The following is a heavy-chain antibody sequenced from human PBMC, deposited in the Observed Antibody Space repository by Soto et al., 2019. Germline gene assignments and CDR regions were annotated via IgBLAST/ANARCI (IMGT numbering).Heavy chain of an antibody. CDR2: ISSSSSYI. J-gene: IGHJ6*02. D-gene: IGHD1-1*01. Sequence: LRLSCAASGFTFSSYSMNWVRQAPGKGLEWVSSISSSSSYIYYADSVKGRFTISRGNAKNPLYLQMNSLRAEDTAVYYCARDFRDDPYYYGMDVWGQGTTVTVSS. CDR3: ARDFRDDPYYYGMDV. V-gene: IGHV3-21*01. CDR1: GFTFSSYS.